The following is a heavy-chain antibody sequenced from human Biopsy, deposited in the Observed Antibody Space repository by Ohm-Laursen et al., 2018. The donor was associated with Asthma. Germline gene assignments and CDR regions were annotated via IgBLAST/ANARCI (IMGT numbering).Heavy chain of an antibody. CDR2: IFAANSET. Sequence: ESLKISCKVSGYTFSDSWIGWVRQMSGKGLEWMGIIFAANSETKYSPSFQGQVTISVDMSISTAFLQWSSLKASDTAMYYCARFIDGTFFVDYWGQRTLVTVSS. J-gene: IGHJ4*02. CDR1: GYTFSDSW. V-gene: IGHV5-51*01. CDR3: ARFIDGTFFVDY. D-gene: IGHD1-7*01.